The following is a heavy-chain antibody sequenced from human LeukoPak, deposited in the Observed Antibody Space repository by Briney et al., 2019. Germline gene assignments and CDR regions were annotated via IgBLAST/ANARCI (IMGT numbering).Heavy chain of an antibody. CDR3: TTSDRQFCSPSSCYMPFDY. J-gene: IGHJ4*02. CDR2: FDPRNGGT. V-gene: IGHV1-24*01. CDR1: GYSLTELS. Sequence: GASVRVSCKVSGYSLTELSMHWVRQAPGKGLEWMGGFDPRNGGTYFAQNFQGRVTLTEVTSTDTSSMELRSLKSDDTAVYYCTTSDRQFCSPSSCYMPFDYWGQGSLVTVSS. D-gene: IGHD2-2*02.